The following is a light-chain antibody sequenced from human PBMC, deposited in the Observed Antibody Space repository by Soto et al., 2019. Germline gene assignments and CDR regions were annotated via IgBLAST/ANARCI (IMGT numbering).Light chain of an antibody. V-gene: IGKV3-11*01. CDR3: QQRAKWPLT. Sequence: EVVLTQSPATLSLSPGERATLSCRASQSVSDYLAWYQQKPAQAPRIVIYDASNRAAGIPARFSGSRSGTDFTLTISSLVPEDFAVYYCQQRAKWPLTFGGGTKVDIK. J-gene: IGKJ4*01. CDR2: DAS. CDR1: QSVSDY.